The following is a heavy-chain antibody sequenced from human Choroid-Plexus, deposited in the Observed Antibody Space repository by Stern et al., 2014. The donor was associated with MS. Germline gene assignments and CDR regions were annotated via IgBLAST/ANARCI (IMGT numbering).Heavy chain of an antibody. V-gene: IGHV1-2*02. D-gene: IGHD3-3*01. CDR2: INPNTGGT. Sequence: VQLVQSGAEVKKPGASVKVSCKASGYIFTGYYIHWVRQAPGQGLEWMAWINPNTGGTKYAKKFQGRGTMSREPSISTAYVELSILTSDDTAVYYCARDQRGITIFGVVTDYYYLGMDVWGQGTTVTVSS. CDR3: ARDQRGITIFGVVTDYYYLGMDV. CDR1: GYIFTGYY. J-gene: IGHJ6*02.